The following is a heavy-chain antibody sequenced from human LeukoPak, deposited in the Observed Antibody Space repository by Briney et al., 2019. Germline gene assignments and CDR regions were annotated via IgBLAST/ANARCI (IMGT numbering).Heavy chain of an antibody. J-gene: IGHJ4*02. Sequence: GGSLRLSCAASGFTFSSYSMNWVRQAPGKGLEWISYISSSGTIYYADSVKGRFTISRDSSKNTLYLQMNSLRAEDTAIYYCAKDLHYGGNSVSPKTFDYWGQGTLVTVSS. D-gene: IGHD4-23*01. CDR2: ISSSGTI. CDR3: AKDLHYGGNSVSPKTFDY. CDR1: GFTFSSYS. V-gene: IGHV3-48*01.